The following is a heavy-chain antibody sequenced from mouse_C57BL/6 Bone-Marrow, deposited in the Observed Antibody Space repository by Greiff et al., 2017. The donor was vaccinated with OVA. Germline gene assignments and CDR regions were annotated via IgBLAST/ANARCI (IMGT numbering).Heavy chain of an antibody. CDR3: TSYGNFDY. CDR2: IDPENGDT. CDR1: GFNIKDDY. Sequence: EVMLVESGAELVRPGASVKLSCTASGFNIKDDYMHWVKQRPEQGLEWIGWIDPENGDTEYASKFQGKATITADTSSNTAYLQLSSLTSEDTAVYYGTSYGNFDYWGQGTTLTVSS. J-gene: IGHJ2*01. V-gene: IGHV14-4*01. D-gene: IGHD2-1*01.